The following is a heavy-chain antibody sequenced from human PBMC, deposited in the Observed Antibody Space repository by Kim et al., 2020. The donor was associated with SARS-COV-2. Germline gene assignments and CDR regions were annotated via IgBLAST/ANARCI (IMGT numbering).Heavy chain of an antibody. J-gene: IGHJ4*02. Sequence: GGSLRLSCAASGFTFSSYGMHWVRQAPGKGLEWVAVISYDGSNKYYADSVKGRFTISRDNSKNTLYLQMNSLRAEDTAVYYCAVAGPLDYWGQGTLVTVSS. CDR2: ISYDGSNK. V-gene: IGHV3-33*05. CDR3: AVAGPLDY. CDR1: GFTFSSYG. D-gene: IGHD6-19*01.